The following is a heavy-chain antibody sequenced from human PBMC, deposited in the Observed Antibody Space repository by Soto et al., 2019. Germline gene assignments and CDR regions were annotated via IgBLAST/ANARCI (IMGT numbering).Heavy chain of an antibody. D-gene: IGHD6-13*01. Sequence: QVQLVQSGAEVKKAGSSVKVSCKVSGGSFSSYFINWVRQAPGQGLEWVGGIIPVFGIASYAEKFQGRVTITADESTSPAYMELSRLRSDDTAVYYCARETPSAAAAYYYYGLDVWGQGTTVTVPS. J-gene: IGHJ6*02. CDR2: IIPVFGIA. V-gene: IGHV1-69*01. CDR1: GGSFSSYF. CDR3: ARETPSAAAAYYYYGLDV.